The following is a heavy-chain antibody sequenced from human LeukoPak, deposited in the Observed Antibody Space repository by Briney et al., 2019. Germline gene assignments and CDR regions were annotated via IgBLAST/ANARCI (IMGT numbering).Heavy chain of an antibody. Sequence: PGGSLRLSCAVSGFTFSTFAMNWVRQAPGQGLEWVSYISGSSNSIYYADSVKGQFTISRDNARNSLYLQMSSLRAEDTAVYYCARDVGYRSWFDPWGQGTLVTVSS. CDR2: ISGSSNSI. J-gene: IGHJ5*02. D-gene: IGHD5-18*01. CDR3: ARDVGYRSWFDP. V-gene: IGHV3-48*01. CDR1: GFTFSTFA.